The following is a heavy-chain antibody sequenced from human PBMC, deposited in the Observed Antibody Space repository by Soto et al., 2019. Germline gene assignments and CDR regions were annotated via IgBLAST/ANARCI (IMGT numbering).Heavy chain of an antibody. Sequence: ASVKVSCKASGYTFTSYAMHLVRQAPGQRLEWMGWINAGNGNTKYSQKFQGRVTITRDASASTAYMELSSLRSEDTAVYYCARLQIMTTVPPHGMDVWGQGTTVTSP. CDR1: GYTFTSYA. V-gene: IGHV1-3*01. D-gene: IGHD4-17*01. CDR3: ARLQIMTTVPPHGMDV. CDR2: INAGNGNT. J-gene: IGHJ6*02.